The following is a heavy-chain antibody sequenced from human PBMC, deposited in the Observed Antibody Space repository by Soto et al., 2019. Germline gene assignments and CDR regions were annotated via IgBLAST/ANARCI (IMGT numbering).Heavy chain of an antibody. Sequence: QVQLVQSGAEVKKPGSSVKVSCKASGGTFSSYAISWVRQAPGQGLEWMGGIIPIFGTANYAQKFQGRVTITADESTSTAYMELSSLRSEDTAVYYCARVPYDSSGYYDYYHCGMDVWGQGTTVTVSS. D-gene: IGHD3-22*01. J-gene: IGHJ6*02. V-gene: IGHV1-69*12. CDR3: ARVPYDSSGYYDYYHCGMDV. CDR1: GGTFSSYA. CDR2: IIPIFGTA.